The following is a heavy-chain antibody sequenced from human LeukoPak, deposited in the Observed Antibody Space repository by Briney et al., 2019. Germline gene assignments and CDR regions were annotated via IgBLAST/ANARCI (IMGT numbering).Heavy chain of an antibody. CDR1: GFTFSSYA. D-gene: IGHD6-19*01. V-gene: IGHV3-30*04. J-gene: IGHJ4*02. CDR2: ISYDGSNK. Sequence: GRSLRLSCAASGFTFSSYAVHWVRQAPGKGLEWVAVISYDGSNKYYADSVKGRFTISRDNSKNTLYLQMNSLRAEDTAVYYCARIFSIAVAGTSGVDCWGQGTLVTVSS. CDR3: ARIFSIAVAGTSGVDC.